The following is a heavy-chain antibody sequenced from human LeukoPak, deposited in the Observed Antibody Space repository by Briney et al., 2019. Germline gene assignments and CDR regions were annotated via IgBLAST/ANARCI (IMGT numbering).Heavy chain of an antibody. CDR1: GFTVSSNY. D-gene: IGHD6-13*01. V-gene: IGHV3-53*01. J-gene: IGHJ4*02. CDR3: ATQWYSSSWDVDY. Sequence: GGSLRLSCAASGFTVSSNYKSWVRQAPGKGLEWVSVIYSDGRTYYADSVKGRFTISRDNSKNTLYLQMNSLRAEDTAVYYCATQWYSSSWDVDYWGQGTLVTVSS. CDR2: IYSDGRT.